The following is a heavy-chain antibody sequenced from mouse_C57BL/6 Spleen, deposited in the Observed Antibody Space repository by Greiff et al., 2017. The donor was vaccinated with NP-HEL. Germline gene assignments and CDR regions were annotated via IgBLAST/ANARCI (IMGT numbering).Heavy chain of an antibody. CDR1: GYTFTSYW. CDR3: ARRGYYGSSYGWYFDY. Sequence: QVQLQQPGAELVRPGSSVKLSCTASGYTFTSYWMPWVKQRPIQGLEWIGNIDPSDSETHYNQKFKDKATLTVDKSSSTAYMQLSSLTSEDSAVYYCARRGYYGSSYGWYFDYWGQGTTLTVSS. D-gene: IGHD1-1*01. CDR2: IDPSDSET. J-gene: IGHJ2*01. V-gene: IGHV1-52*01.